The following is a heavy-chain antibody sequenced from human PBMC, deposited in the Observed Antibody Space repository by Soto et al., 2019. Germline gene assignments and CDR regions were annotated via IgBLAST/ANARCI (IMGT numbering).Heavy chain of an antibody. CDR3: ARGTFTVTTYRYFEY. V-gene: IGHV3-30-3*01. D-gene: IGHD4-17*01. Sequence: GGSLRLSCAASGFTFSSYAMHWVRQAPGKWLEWVAVISYDGSNKYYADSVKGRFTISRDNSKNTLYLQMNSLRAEDTAVYYCARGTFTVTTYRYFEYWCQGXLLTVYS. J-gene: IGHJ4*02. CDR2: ISYDGSNK. CDR1: GFTFSSYA.